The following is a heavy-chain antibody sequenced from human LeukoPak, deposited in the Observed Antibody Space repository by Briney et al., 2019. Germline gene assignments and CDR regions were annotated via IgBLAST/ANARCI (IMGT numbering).Heavy chain of an antibody. J-gene: IGHJ6*03. Sequence: SETLSLTCSVSGASFSTNYWSWIRQPPGRGLEWIWYVFDSGSTNYNPSLKSRVTISVDTSSKQFSLRLSSVTAADTAVYYCARLYQQSKWKYYYYYMDVWGKGTAVTVSS. CDR3: ARLYQQSKWKYYYYYMDV. D-gene: IGHD1-1*01. V-gene: IGHV4-59*01. CDR1: GASFSTNY. CDR2: VFDSGST.